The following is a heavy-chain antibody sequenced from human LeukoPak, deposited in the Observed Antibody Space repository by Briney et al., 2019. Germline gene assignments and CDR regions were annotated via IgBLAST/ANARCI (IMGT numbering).Heavy chain of an antibody. D-gene: IGHD1-26*01. Sequence: SSETLSLTCTVSGVSMRSYYWSWIRQAAGKGLESIGRIYTTGTTNYNPSLKSRVTMSVDMSKNQFSLRLRSVTAADTAVYFCGRDGYTASYYSLDFWGPGIQVIVSS. CDR1: GVSMRSYY. V-gene: IGHV4-4*07. CDR3: GRDGYTASYYSLDF. CDR2: IYTTGTT. J-gene: IGHJ4*02.